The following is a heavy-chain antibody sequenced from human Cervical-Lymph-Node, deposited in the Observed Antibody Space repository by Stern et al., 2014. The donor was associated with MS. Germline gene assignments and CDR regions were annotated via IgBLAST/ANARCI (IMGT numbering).Heavy chain of an antibody. Sequence: QVQLQESGPGLVKPSQTLSLTCAVSGGSITSGNYYWSWIRQPAGKGLEWIGRIYTSGGTNYSPSLKSRVTIALDTSKNQFSLKMISVTAADTAVYYCARAAQVGEGYYYGVDVWGQGTTVTVSS. J-gene: IGHJ6*02. V-gene: IGHV4-61*02. CDR1: GGSITSGNYY. CDR2: IYTSGGT. CDR3: ARAAQVGEGYYYGVDV. D-gene: IGHD3-10*01.